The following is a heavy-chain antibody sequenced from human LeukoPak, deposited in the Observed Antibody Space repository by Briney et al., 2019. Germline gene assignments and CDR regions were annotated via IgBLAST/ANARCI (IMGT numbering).Heavy chain of an antibody. J-gene: IGHJ6*02. D-gene: IGHD3-16*01. Sequence: SVKVSCRAPGGTFSSYAISWVRQAPGQGLEWMGGIIPIFGTANYAQKFQGRVTITADESTSTAYMELSSLRSEDTAVYYCALLGGGYYYYGMDVWGQGTTVTVSS. V-gene: IGHV1-69*01. CDR1: GGTFSSYA. CDR3: ALLGGGYYYYGMDV. CDR2: IIPIFGTA.